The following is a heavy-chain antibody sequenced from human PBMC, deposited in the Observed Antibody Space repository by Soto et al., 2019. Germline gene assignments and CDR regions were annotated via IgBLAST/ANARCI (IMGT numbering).Heavy chain of an antibody. CDR2: INHSGST. J-gene: IGHJ6*02. V-gene: IGHV4-34*01. CDR1: GGSFSGYY. Sequence: SETLSLTCAVYGGSFSGYYWSWIRQPPGKGLEWIGEINHSGSTNYSPSLKSRVTISVDTSKNQFSLRLSSVTAADTAVYYCARVRVRVTMVRGVAPYYYGMDVWGQGTTVTVSS. D-gene: IGHD3-10*01. CDR3: ARVRVRVTMVRGVAPYYYGMDV.